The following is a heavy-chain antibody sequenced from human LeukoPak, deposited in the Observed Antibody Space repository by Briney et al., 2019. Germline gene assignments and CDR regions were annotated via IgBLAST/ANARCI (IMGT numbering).Heavy chain of an antibody. V-gene: IGHV4-39*07. J-gene: IGHJ4*02. D-gene: IGHD3-3*01. Sequence: PSETLSLTCTVSGGSISSSSYYWGWIRQPPGKGLEWIGEINHSGSTNYNPSLKSRVTISVDTSKNQFSLKLSSVTAADTAVYYCASLSEWFLDYWGQGTLVTVSS. CDR1: GGSISSSSYY. CDR3: ASLSEWFLDY. CDR2: INHSGST.